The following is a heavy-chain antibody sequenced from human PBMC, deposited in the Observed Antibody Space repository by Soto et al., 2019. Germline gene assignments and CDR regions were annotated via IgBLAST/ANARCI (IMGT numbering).Heavy chain of an antibody. CDR2: ISWNSGSI. V-gene: IGHV3-9*01. CDR1: GFTFDDYV. CDR3: AKDETGYSSSWLGY. D-gene: IGHD6-13*01. J-gene: IGHJ4*02. Sequence: EVQLVESGGGLVQPGRSLRLSCAASGFTFDDYVMHWVRQAPGKGLEWVSGISWNSGSIGYADSVKGRFTISRDNAKNSLYLQMNSLRAEDTALYYCAKDETGYSSSWLGYWGQGTLVTVSS.